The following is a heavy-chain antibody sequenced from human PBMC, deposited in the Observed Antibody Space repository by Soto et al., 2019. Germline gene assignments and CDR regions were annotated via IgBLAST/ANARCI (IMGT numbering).Heavy chain of an antibody. CDR3: ASLRIGVAGTPNWFDP. Sequence: SETLSLTSTVSGGSISSSGYYWSWIRQHPEKGLEYIGYIYYSGSTYYNPSLRSRVSISVDTSQNQFSLRLSSVTAADTAVYYCASLRIGVAGTPNWFDPWGQGTLVTVS. J-gene: IGHJ5*02. D-gene: IGHD6-19*01. V-gene: IGHV4-31*03. CDR2: IYYSGST. CDR1: GGSISSSGYY.